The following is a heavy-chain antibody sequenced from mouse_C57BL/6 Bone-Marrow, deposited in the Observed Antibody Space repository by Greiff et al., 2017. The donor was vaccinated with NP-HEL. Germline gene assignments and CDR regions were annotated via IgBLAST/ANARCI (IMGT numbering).Heavy chain of an antibody. CDR2: ISYSGST. Sequence: VKLQESGPGMVPPSPSLSLPFPFTFYSITSFYDCHWIRHFPGKKLEWMGYISYSGSTNYNQSLKSRISITHDTSTNHFFRKLNSVTTEDTATYYCARGRDPWYFDVWGKGTTVTVSS. V-gene: IGHV3-1*01. J-gene: IGHJ1*03. CDR3: ARGRDPWYFDV. CDR1: FYSITSFYD.